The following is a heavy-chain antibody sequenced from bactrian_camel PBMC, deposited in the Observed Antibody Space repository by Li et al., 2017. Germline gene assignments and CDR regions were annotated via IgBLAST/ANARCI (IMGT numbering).Heavy chain of an antibody. CDR2: IDSDGST. Sequence: HVQLVESGGGSVQAGGSLRLSCAASGNTYTSSCMAWYRQAPGKERERVARIDSDGSTRYADSVKGRFSISRDKSKNTLYLQLNALKTEDTATYYCVKHWDAWGRGTQVTVS. D-gene: IGHD1*01. J-gene: IGHJ6*01. CDR3: VKHWDA. CDR1: GNTYTSSC. V-gene: IGHV3S53*01.